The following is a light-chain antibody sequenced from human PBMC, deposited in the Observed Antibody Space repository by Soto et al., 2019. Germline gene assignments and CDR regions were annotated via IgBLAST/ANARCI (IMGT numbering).Light chain of an antibody. J-gene: IGLJ1*01. CDR1: SSDVGGYNY. V-gene: IGLV2-14*01. CDR3: SSYTSSSLYV. CDR2: EVS. Sequence: QSVLPQPASVSGSPGQSITISCTGTSSDVGGYNYVSWYQQHPGKAPKLMIYEVSNRPSGVSNRFSGSKSGNTASLTISGLQAEEEADYYCSSYTSSSLYVFGTGTKLTVL.